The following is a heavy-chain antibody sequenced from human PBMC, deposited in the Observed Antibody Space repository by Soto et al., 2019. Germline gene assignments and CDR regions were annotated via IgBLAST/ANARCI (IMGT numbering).Heavy chain of an antibody. CDR3: AKTGAYYYDSSGYYYRPFDY. CDR1: GFTFSSYA. CDR2: IIGSGGST. V-gene: IGHV3-23*01. J-gene: IGHJ4*02. D-gene: IGHD3-22*01. Sequence: EVQLLESGGGLVKPGGSLRLSCAASGFTFSSYAMSWVRQAPGKGLEWVSAIIGSGGSTYYADSVKGRFTISRDNSKNTLYLQMNSLRAEDTAVYYCAKTGAYYYDSSGYYYRPFDYWGQGTLVTVSS.